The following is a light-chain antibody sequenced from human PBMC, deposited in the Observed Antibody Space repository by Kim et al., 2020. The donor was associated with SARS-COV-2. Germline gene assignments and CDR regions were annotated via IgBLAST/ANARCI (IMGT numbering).Light chain of an antibody. V-gene: IGLV7-46*01. CDR3: LFSCSDADWV. CDR2: DTS. J-gene: IGLJ3*02. CDR1: TGAGTSGHY. Sequence: GGTVTLTCGSSTGAGTSGHYPYWFQQKPGRAPRTLIYDTSQKHSWTPARFSGSLLGGKAALTLSAAQPEDEADYYCLFSCSDADWVFGGGTQLTVL.